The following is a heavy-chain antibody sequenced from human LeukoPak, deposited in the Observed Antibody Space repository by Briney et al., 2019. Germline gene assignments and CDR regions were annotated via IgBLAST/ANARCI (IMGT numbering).Heavy chain of an antibody. Sequence: PGGSLRLSCAGSRFSFSSFEVNWVRQTPGKGLEWIANIDYTGRTKYYADPVKGRFTISRDNARNSLYLQMGSLRVEDTAVYYCALLAVASDFDYWGQGARVTVSS. V-gene: IGHV3-48*03. J-gene: IGHJ4*02. CDR2: IDYTGRTK. CDR3: ALLAVASDFDY. D-gene: IGHD6-19*01. CDR1: RFSFSSFE.